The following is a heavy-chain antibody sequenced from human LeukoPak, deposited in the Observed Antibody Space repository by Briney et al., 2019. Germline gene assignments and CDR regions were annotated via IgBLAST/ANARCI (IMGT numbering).Heavy chain of an antibody. J-gene: IGHJ5*02. CDR2: INHSGST. D-gene: IGHD6-13*01. CDR1: GGSFSGYY. CDR3: ARRGVQGSSWSKPQQRGLGRFDP. V-gene: IGHV4-34*01. Sequence: PSETLSLTCAVYGGSFSGYYWSWIRQPPGKGLEWIGEINHSGSTNYNPSLKSRVTISVDTSKNQFSLKLSSVTAADTAVYYCARRGVQGSSWSKPQQRGLGRFDPWGQGTLVTVSS.